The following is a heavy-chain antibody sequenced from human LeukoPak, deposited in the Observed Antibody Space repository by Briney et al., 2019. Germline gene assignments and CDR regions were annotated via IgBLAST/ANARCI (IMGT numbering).Heavy chain of an antibody. J-gene: IGHJ4*02. CDR1: GFTFGDYG. CDR2: ISWNGGST. CDR3: AKGSGGNYGSGSSLDY. D-gene: IGHD3-10*01. Sequence: GGSLRLSCAASGFTFGDYGMSWVRQAPGKGLEWVSGISWNGGSTGYADSVKGRFTISRDSSKNTLYLQMDSLRADDTAVYYCAKGSGGNYGSGSSLDYWGQGTLVTVSS. V-gene: IGHV3-20*04.